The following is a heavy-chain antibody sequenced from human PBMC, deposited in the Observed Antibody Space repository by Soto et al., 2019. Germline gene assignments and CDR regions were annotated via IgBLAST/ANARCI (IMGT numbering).Heavy chain of an antibody. J-gene: IGHJ4*02. D-gene: IGHD2-15*01. CDR1: GGYISSSNW. CDR3: ARDSGVGADY. CDR2: IYHTGST. V-gene: IGHV4-4*02. Sequence: QVQLQGSGPGLVKHSGTLSLTCAVSGGYISSSNWWSWVRQPPGKGLEWIGDIYHTGSTTYNQSLIIRVTISVDKSKYHFSLELSSVTAAHTAVYYSARDSGVGADYWVQGTLVTGSS.